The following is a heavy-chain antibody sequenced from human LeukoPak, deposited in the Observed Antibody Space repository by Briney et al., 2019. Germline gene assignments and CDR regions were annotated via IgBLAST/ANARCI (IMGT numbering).Heavy chain of an antibody. Sequence: ASVKVSCKASGYTFTSYAMNWVRQAPGQGLEWMGWINTNTGNPTYAQGFTGRFVFSLDTSVSTAYLQISSLKAEDTAVYYCARGGRVYYYDSSGTPDYWGQGTLVTVSS. V-gene: IGHV7-4-1*02. CDR2: INTNTGNP. J-gene: IGHJ4*02. CDR3: ARGGRVYYYDSSGTPDY. D-gene: IGHD3-22*01. CDR1: GYTFTSYA.